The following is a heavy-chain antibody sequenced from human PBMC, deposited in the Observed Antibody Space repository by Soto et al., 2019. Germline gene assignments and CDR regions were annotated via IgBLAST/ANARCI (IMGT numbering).Heavy chain of an antibody. V-gene: IGHV3-21*04. J-gene: IGHJ2*01. CDR1: GFTFSSYA. D-gene: IGHD6-19*01. CDR2: ISCSSGSI. Sequence: GVSLRLSYASSGFTFSSYAMNWGRHAPEKGLEWVSAISCSSGSIGYADSVKGRFTISRDNAKNSLYLQMNSLRAEDTALYFCAKDFRLAVAAYYWYFDLWGRGTLVTVSS. CDR3: AKDFRLAVAAYYWYFDL.